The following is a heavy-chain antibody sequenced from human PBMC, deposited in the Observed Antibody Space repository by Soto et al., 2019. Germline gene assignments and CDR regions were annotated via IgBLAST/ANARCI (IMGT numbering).Heavy chain of an antibody. CDR1: GYTFTSYG. Sequence: ASVKVSCKASGYTFTSYGISWVRQAPGQGLEWTGWISAYNGNTNYAQKLQGRVTMTTDTSTSTAYMELRSLRSDDTAVYYCAREVSHGDYYDYWGQGTLVTVSS. J-gene: IGHJ4*02. CDR2: ISAYNGNT. D-gene: IGHD4-17*01. V-gene: IGHV1-18*01. CDR3: AREVSHGDYYDY.